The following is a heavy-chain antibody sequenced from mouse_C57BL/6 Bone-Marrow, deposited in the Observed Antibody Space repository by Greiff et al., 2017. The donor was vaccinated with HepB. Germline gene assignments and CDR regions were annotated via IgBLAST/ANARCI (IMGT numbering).Heavy chain of an antibody. Sequence: EVQLQQSVPELVKPGASVKIPCKASGYTFTDYNMDWVKQSHGKSLEWIGDINPNNGGTIYNQKFKGKATLTVDKSSSTAYMELRSLTSEDTAVYYCARITTVVAQWYFDVWGTGTTVTVSS. CDR3: ARITTVVAQWYFDV. CDR1: GYTFTDYN. D-gene: IGHD1-1*01. J-gene: IGHJ1*03. V-gene: IGHV1-18*01. CDR2: INPNNGGT.